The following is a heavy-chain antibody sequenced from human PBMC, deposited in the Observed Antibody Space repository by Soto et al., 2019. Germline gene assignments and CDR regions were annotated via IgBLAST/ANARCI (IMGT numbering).Heavy chain of an antibody. D-gene: IGHD5-12*01. J-gene: IGHJ4*02. V-gene: IGHV4-31*03. CDR3: ARDRRLATITPNSYYFDY. CDR1: GGSISSGGYY. Sequence: SETLSLTCTVSGGSISSGGYYWSWIRQHPGKGLEWIGYIYYSGSTYYNPSLKSRVTISVDTSKNQLSLKLSSVTAADTAVYYCARDRRLATITPNSYYFDYWGQGTLVTVSS. CDR2: IYYSGST.